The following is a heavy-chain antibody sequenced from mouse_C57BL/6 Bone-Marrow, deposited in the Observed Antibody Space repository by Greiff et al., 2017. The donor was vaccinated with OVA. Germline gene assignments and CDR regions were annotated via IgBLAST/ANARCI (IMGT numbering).Heavy chain of an antibody. D-gene: IGHD2-4*01. J-gene: IGHJ2*01. CDR1: GFTFSSYG. CDR2: ISSGGSYT. V-gene: IGHV5-6*01. Sequence: DVQLQESGGDLVKPGGSLKLSCAASGFTFSSYGMSWVRQTPDKRLEWVATISSGGSYTYYPDSVKGRFTISRDNAKNTLYLQMSSLKSEETAMYYCASLYDYDPYYFDYWGQGTTLTVSS. CDR3: ASLYDYDPYYFDY.